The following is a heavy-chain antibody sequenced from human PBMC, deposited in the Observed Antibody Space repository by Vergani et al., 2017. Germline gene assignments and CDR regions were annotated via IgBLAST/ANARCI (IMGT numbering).Heavy chain of an antibody. J-gene: IGHJ4*02. Sequence: QVQLVPSGAEVKKPGASVKVSCKASGYTFTSYYLHWVRQAPGQGLEWMGIINPSGGSTSYAQKFQGRVTMTRDTSTSTVYMELSSLRSEDTAVYYCARDRGGAITMRVVAIDYWGQGTLVTVSS. CDR2: INPSGGST. V-gene: IGHV1-46*01. CDR3: ARDRGGAITMRVVAIDY. D-gene: IGHD3-22*01. CDR1: GYTFTSYY.